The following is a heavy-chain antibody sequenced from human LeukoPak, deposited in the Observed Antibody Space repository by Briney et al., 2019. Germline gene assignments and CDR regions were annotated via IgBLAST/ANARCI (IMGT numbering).Heavy chain of an antibody. D-gene: IGHD3-3*01. CDR3: AKGPHDFWSGKDRDAFDI. CDR1: GFTFSSYG. CDR2: IRYDGSNK. Sequence: GGSLRLSCAASGFTFSSYGMHWVRQAPGKGLEWVAFIRYDGSNKYYADSVKGRFTISRDNSKSTLYLQMNSLRAEDTAVYYCAKGPHDFWSGKDRDAFDIWGQGTMVTVSS. J-gene: IGHJ3*02. V-gene: IGHV3-30*02.